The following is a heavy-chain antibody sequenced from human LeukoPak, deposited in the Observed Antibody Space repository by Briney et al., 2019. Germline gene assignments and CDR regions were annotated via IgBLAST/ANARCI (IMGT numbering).Heavy chain of an antibody. J-gene: IGHJ4*02. V-gene: IGHV3-23*01. D-gene: IGHD2-2*01. Sequence: PGGSLRLSCAASGFTFSNYAMSWVCQAPGKGLEWVSAITGSGDTTYYADSVKGRFAISRDNSKHTVYLQMNSLRAEDTAVYFCANRRCTGTSCYLDYWGQGTLVTVSS. CDR1: GFTFSNYA. CDR3: ANRRCTGTSCYLDY. CDR2: ITGSGDTT.